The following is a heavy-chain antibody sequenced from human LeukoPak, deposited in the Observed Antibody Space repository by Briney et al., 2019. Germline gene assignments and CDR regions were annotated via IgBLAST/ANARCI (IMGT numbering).Heavy chain of an antibody. D-gene: IGHD2-21*02. CDR2: IYYSGST. J-gene: IGHJ3*02. V-gene: IGHV4-39*07. Sequence: SETLSLTCTVSGGAISSSSYYWGWIRQPPGKGLEWIGSIYYSGSTYYNPSLKSRVTISVDTSKNQFSLNLSSVTAADTAVYYCAVIYCGGDCYTIHYAFDIWGQGTMVTVSS. CDR3: AVIYCGGDCYTIHYAFDI. CDR1: GGAISSSSYY.